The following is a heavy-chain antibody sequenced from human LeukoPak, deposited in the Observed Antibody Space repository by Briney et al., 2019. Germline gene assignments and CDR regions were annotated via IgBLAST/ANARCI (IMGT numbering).Heavy chain of an antibody. Sequence: PGGSLRLSCAASGFTFSSYAMSWVRQAPGKGLEWVSSISTSSIYIYYADSVKGRFTISRDNAKNSLYLQMNSLRAEDTAVYYCARGQDTVVTSRDAFDIWGQGTMVTVSS. D-gene: IGHD4-23*01. CDR2: ISTSSIYI. CDR1: GFTFSSYA. CDR3: ARGQDTVVTSRDAFDI. J-gene: IGHJ3*02. V-gene: IGHV3-21*01.